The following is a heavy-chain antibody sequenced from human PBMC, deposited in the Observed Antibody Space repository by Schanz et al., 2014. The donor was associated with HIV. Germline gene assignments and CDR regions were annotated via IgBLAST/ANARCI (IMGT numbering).Heavy chain of an antibody. D-gene: IGHD1-1*01. J-gene: IGHJ6*02. CDR1: GFTFSSSG. CDR3: AKDRITGTAPPNYGLDV. Sequence: QVQLVESGGGVVQPGRSLRLSCTASGFTFSSSGMHWVRQAPGKGLEWVAAMWYDESHKGYADSVKGRFTISRDNAENSLYLQMNSLRAEDTALYYCAKDRITGTAPPNYGLDVWGQGTTVTVSS. CDR2: MWYDESHK. V-gene: IGHV3-33*03.